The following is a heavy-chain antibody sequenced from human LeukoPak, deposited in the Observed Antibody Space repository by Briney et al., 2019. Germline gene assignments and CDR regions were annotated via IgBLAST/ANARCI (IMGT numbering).Heavy chain of an antibody. Sequence: PGGSLRLSCAASGFTFSGSAMHWVRQASGKGLEWVGHIRSKTNSYATAYAASVRGRFTISRDDSKNTAYLQMNSLKTEDTAVYYCTSWGGIAVGYYMDVWGKGTTVTVSS. J-gene: IGHJ6*03. CDR1: GFTFSGSA. CDR2: IRSKTNSYAT. CDR3: TSWGGIAVGYYMDV. D-gene: IGHD6-19*01. V-gene: IGHV3-73*01.